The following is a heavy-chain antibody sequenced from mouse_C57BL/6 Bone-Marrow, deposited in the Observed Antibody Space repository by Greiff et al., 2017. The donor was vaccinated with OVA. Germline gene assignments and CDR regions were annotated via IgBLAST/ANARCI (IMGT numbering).Heavy chain of an antibody. V-gene: IGHV5-12*01. CDR1: GFTFSDYS. CDR2: ISNGGGST. Sequence: EVMLVESGGGLVQPGGSLKLSCAASGFTFSDYSMYWVRQTPEKRLEWVAYISNGGGSTYYPDNVKGRFTISRDNAKTTLYLQMSRLKSEDTAMYYCARHVWFADWGKGTLVTVSA. J-gene: IGHJ3*01. CDR3: ARHVWFAD.